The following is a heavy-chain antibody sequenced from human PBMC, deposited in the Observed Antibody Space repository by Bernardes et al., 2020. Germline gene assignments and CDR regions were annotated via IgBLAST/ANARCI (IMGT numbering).Heavy chain of an antibody. D-gene: IGHD2-8*02. CDR2: ISARSTS. V-gene: IGHV3-23*01. J-gene: IGHJ4*02. Sequence: SVLDTGGSLRLSCVASGFTFTSRDISWARQAPGKGLEWVLRISARSTSDYADSVKGRFTITRDNSKNTVYVNMNNLRVDDTAIYYCATSDSNSWWAEGRFGHWGQGTLVSVSS. CDR1: GFTFTSRD. CDR3: ATSDSNSWWAEGRFGH.